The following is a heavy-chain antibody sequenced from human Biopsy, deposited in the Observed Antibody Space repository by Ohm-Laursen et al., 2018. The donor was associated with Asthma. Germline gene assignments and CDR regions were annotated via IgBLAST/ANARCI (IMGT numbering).Heavy chain of an antibody. Sequence: SLRLSCAASGFMFRSFGMHWAPQAPGKGRGGGAVLSYDGNHKFYEDSVKGRFTISRDNSKNTLYLQMNSLRTEDTAVYYCAKRRGYSGHDNDYWGQGTLVIVSS. CDR1: GFMFRSFG. CDR3: AKRRGYSGHDNDY. CDR2: LSYDGNHK. V-gene: IGHV3-30*18. J-gene: IGHJ4*02. D-gene: IGHD5-12*01.